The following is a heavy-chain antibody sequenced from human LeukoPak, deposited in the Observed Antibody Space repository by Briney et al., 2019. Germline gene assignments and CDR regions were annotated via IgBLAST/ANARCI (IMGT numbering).Heavy chain of an antibody. V-gene: IGHV1-2*02. CDR1: GYTFTGYY. J-gene: IGHJ5*02. CDR2: INPNSGGT. Sequence: VASVKVSCKASGYTFTGYYMHWVRQAPGQGLEWMGWINPNSGGTNYAQKFQGRVTMTRDTSISTAYMELSRLRSDDTAVYYCARASSAAAVTDWFDPWGQGTLVTVSS. D-gene: IGHD6-13*01. CDR3: ARASSAAAVTDWFDP.